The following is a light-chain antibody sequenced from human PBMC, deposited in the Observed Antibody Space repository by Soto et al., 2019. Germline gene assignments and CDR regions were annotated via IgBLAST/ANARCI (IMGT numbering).Light chain of an antibody. J-gene: IGKJ4*01. CDR2: GAS. CDR3: HQYDNSPLT. V-gene: IGKV3-20*01. Sequence: EVVLTQSPATLSLSPGERATLSCRASQSVSSSYLAWYQQKPGQAPRLLIYGASSRATGIPDRFSGGGSGTDFTLTISRLEPEDFALYYCHQYDNSPLTFGGGTKVDIK. CDR1: QSVSSSY.